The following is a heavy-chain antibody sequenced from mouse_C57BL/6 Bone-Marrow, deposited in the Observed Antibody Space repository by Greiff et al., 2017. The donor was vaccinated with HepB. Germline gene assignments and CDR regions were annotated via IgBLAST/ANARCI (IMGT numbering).Heavy chain of an antibody. J-gene: IGHJ3*01. CDR3: ARGPACLGRGEFAY. D-gene: IGHD4-1*01. CDR1: GYTFTGYW. CDR2: ILPGSGST. Sequence: VKLVESGAELMKPGASVKLSCKATGYTFTGYWIEWVKQRPGHGLEWIGEILPGSGSTNYNEKFKGKATFTADTSSNTAYMQLSSLTTEDSAIYYCARGPACLGRGEFAYWGQGTLVTVSA. V-gene: IGHV1-9*01.